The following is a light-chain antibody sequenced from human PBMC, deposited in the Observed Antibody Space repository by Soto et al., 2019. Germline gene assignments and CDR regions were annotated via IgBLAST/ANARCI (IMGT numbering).Light chain of an antibody. V-gene: IGLV2-14*03. Sequence: HSVLTQPASVSGFPGQSIAISCTGTSSDVGAFNYVSWYQQHPGKAPKFMIFDVSSRPSGVSDRFSGSKSGNTASLTISGLQTEDEADYYCASYTTSSTYVFGTGTKVTVL. CDR3: ASYTTSSTYV. J-gene: IGLJ1*01. CDR2: DVS. CDR1: SSDVGAFNY.